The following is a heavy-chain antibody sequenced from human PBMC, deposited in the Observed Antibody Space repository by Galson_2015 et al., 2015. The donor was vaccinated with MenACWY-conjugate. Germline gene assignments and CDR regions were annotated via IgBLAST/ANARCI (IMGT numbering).Heavy chain of an antibody. CDR2: IYWDDDK. CDR1: GFSLSSSGVG. D-gene: IGHD1-1*01. V-gene: IGHV2-5*02. CDR3: ARATTGHNHFYYYMDV. Sequence: PALVKPTQTLTLTCTFSGFSLSSSGVGAGWIRQPPGKALEWLALIYWDDDKRYSPSLKTRLTITRDTSKNQVVLSLTDVDPIDTGTYFCARATTGHNHFYYYMDVWGKGTAVIVS. J-gene: IGHJ6*03.